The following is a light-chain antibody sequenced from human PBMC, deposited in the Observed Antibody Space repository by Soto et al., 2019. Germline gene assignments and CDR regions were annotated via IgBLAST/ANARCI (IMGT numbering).Light chain of an antibody. V-gene: IGKV1-27*01. J-gene: IGKJ1*01. Sequence: DIPMTQSPSSLSASVGDRVTITCRASQGISNYLAWYQQKPGKVPKLLIYGASTLQSGVPSRFSGSGSGTDFSLTIASLQPEDVATYYCQKYNSAPRTFGQGTKVEIK. CDR1: QGISNY. CDR2: GAS. CDR3: QKYNSAPRT.